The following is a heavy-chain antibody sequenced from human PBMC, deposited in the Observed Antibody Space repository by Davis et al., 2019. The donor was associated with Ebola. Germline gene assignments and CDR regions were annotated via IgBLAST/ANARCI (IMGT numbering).Heavy chain of an antibody. CDR3: ARGYGGPWWFDP. Sequence: ASVKVSCKASGYTFTSYAMHWVRQAPGQRLEWMGWINAGNGNTKYSQKFQGRVTITRDTSASTAYMELSSLRSEDTAVYYCARGYGGPWWFDPWGQGTLVTVSS. CDR1: GYTFTSYA. D-gene: IGHD3-10*01. CDR2: INAGNGNT. J-gene: IGHJ5*02. V-gene: IGHV1-3*01.